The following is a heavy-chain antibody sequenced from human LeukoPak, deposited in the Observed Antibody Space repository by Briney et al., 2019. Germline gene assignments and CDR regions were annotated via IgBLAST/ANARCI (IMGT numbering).Heavy chain of an antibody. CDR2: ISWNSGSV. CDR3: AKARGSGWYYGMDV. D-gene: IGHD3-10*01. CDR1: GFTFDDYA. J-gene: IGHJ6*02. Sequence: GRSLRLSCAASGFTFDDYAMHWVRQAPGKGLEWVSGISWNSGSVAYADSVKGRFTISRDNAKNSLYLQLNSLRAEDTALYYCAKARGSGWYYGMDVWGQGTTVTVSS. V-gene: IGHV3-9*01.